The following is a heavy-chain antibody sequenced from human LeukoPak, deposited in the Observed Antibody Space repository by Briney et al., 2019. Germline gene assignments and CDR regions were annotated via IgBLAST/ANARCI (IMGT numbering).Heavy chain of an antibody. CDR1: GDSISLSFYY. V-gene: IGHV4-39*07. J-gene: IGHJ4*02. CDR3: ARDRLRWPKIDY. CDR2: IYYSVTT. D-gene: IGHD4-23*01. Sequence: SETLSLTCSVSGDSISLSFYYWGWIRQPPGKGLEWIGSIYYSVTTYYNPSLKSRVTISVDTSKNQFSLKLNSVTAADTAVYYCARDRLRWPKIDYWGQGTLVTVSS.